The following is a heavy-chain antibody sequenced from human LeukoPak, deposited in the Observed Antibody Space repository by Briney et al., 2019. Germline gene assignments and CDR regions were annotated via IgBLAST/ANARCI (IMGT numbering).Heavy chain of an antibody. CDR2: ISSSSSII. V-gene: IGHV3-48*02. D-gene: IGHD3-3*01. J-gene: IGHJ4*02. CDR1: GFTFSTYS. CDR3: ATIESGHFDY. Sequence: GGSLRLSCAASGFTFSTYSMNWVRQAPGKGLEWVSYISSSSSIIYYADSVKGRFTISRDNAKNSLYLQMNSLRDEDTAVYYCATIESGHFDYWGQGTLVTVSS.